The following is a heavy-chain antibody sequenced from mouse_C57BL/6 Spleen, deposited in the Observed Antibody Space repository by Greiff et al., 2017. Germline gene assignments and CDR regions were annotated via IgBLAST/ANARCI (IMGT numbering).Heavy chain of an antibody. J-gene: IGHJ4*01. CDR3: ARGDGRGVDY. CDR2: INPGSGGT. CDR1: GYAFTNYL. Sequence: QVQLKQSGAELVRPGASVKVSCKASGYAFTNYLIEWVKQRPGQGLEWIGVINPGSGGTNYNEKFKGKATLTADKSSSTAYMQLSSLTSEDSAVYFCARGDGRGVDYWGQGTSVTVSS. V-gene: IGHV1-54*01. D-gene: IGHD1-1*01.